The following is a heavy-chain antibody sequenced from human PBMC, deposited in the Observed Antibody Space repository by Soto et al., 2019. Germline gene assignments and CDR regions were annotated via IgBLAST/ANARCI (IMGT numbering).Heavy chain of an antibody. CDR3: ARGIRYFDWFAKNWFDP. CDR1: GGSISSYY. V-gene: IGHV4-59*01. CDR2: IYYSGST. D-gene: IGHD3-9*01. Sequence: SETLSLTCTVSGGSISSYYWSWIRQPPGKGLEWIGYIYYSGSTNYNPSLKSRVNISVDTSKNQFSLKLSSVTAADTAVYYCARGIRYFDWFAKNWFDPWGQGTLVTVS. J-gene: IGHJ5*02.